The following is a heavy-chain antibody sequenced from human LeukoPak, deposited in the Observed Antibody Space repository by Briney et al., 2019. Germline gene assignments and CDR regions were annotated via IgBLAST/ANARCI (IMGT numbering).Heavy chain of an antibody. CDR3: ARAVGGDSDAFDI. Sequence: SETLSLTCTVSGGSISSYYWSWIRQPPGKGLEWIGYIYYSGSTNYNPSLKSRVTISVDTSKNQFSLKLSSVTAADTAVYYCARAVGGDSDAFDIWGQGTMVTVSS. CDR1: GGSISSYY. V-gene: IGHV4-59*01. D-gene: IGHD1-26*01. CDR2: IYYSGST. J-gene: IGHJ3*02.